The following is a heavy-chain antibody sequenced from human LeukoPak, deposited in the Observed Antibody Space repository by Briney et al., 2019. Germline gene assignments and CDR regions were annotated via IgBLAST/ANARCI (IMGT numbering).Heavy chain of an antibody. D-gene: IGHD3-22*01. CDR2: ISSSSSTI. J-gene: IGHJ1*01. CDR3: AVGRYYYDSSGYEYFQH. CDR1: GFTFSSYS. Sequence: PGGSLRLSCAASGFTFSSYSMNWVRQAPGKGLEWVSYISSSSSTIYYADSVKGRFTISRDNAKNSLYLQMNSLRAEDTAVYYCAVGRYYYDSSGYEYFQHWGQGTLVTVSS. V-gene: IGHV3-48*04.